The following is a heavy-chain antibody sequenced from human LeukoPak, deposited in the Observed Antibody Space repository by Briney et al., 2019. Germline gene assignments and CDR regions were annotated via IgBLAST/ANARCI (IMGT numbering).Heavy chain of an antibody. Sequence: GASVSVSSTASGYTFTAYYIHWVRQAPGQGLEWMGWINPNSGGTNYAQKFQGRVTMTRDTSISTAYMELSRLRSDDTAVYYCARASKPYYYDSSGYRTFDYWGQGTLVTVSS. CDR2: INPNSGGT. J-gene: IGHJ4*02. V-gene: IGHV1-2*02. CDR1: GYTFTAYY. D-gene: IGHD3-22*01. CDR3: ARASKPYYYDSSGYRTFDY.